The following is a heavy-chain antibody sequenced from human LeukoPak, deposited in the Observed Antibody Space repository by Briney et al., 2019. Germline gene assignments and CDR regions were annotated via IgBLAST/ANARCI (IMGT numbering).Heavy chain of an antibody. CDR2: INPNSGGT. V-gene: IGHV1-2*02. CDR1: GYTFTGYY. Sequence: ASVKVSCKASGYTFTGYYMHWVRQAPGQGLEWMGWINPNSGGTNYAQKFRGRVTMTRDTSISTAYMELSRLRSDDTAVYYCASLGYCSSTSCADYWGQGTLVTVSS. J-gene: IGHJ4*02. CDR3: ASLGYCSSTSCADY. D-gene: IGHD2-2*01.